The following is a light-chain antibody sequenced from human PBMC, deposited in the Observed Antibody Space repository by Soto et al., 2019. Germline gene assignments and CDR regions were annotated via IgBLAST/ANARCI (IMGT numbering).Light chain of an antibody. J-gene: IGLJ1*01. Sequence: QSVRTQPRSVSGSPGQSVTFSCTGTSSDVGGFDYVSWVQQHPGKVPKLMIYDVSKRPSGVPDRFSGSKSGNTASRTISGLQAEDEADYYCCSYAGTFRGYVVRTGTKVTV. V-gene: IGLV2-11*01. CDR1: SSDVGGFDY. CDR2: DVS. CDR3: CSYAGTFRGYV.